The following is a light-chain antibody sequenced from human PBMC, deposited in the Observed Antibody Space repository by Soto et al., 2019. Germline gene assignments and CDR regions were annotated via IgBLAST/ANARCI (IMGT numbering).Light chain of an antibody. Sequence: QSVLTQPPSASGTPGQRVTISCSGCSSNIGSNYIYWYQQLPGTAPKLLIFRDNQRPPGVPDRFSGSKSGSSASLAISGLRPEDEADYYCAAWDDSLRGRLFGGGTKLTVL. CDR1: SSNIGSNY. CDR3: AAWDDSLRGRL. V-gene: IGLV1-47*01. J-gene: IGLJ3*02. CDR2: RDN.